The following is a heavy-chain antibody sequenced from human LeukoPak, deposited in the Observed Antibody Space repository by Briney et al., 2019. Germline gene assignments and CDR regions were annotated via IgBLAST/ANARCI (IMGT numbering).Heavy chain of an antibody. V-gene: IGHV3-74*01. CDR2: INGDGSST. CDR1: GFTSSSHW. J-gene: IGHJ4*02. Sequence: GGSLRLSCVASGFTSSSHWVHWVRQVPGKGLVWVSRINGDGSSTNYADSVKGRFTISRDNAKNTLYLQMNSLTIEDTAVYYCASPETGGFFDYWGQGTLVTVAS. D-gene: IGHD7-27*01. CDR3: ASPETGGFFDY.